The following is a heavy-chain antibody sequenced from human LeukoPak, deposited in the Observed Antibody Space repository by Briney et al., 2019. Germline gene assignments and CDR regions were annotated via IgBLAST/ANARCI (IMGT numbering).Heavy chain of an antibody. J-gene: IGHJ5*02. CDR1: GYTFTSYY. CDR3: TRAGSGRAPFDP. Sequence: ASVKVSCKASGYTFTSYYMHWVRQAPGQGLEWMGWINPNSGGTNYAQKFQGRVTMTRDTSISTAYMELSSLRSDDTAVYYCTRAGSGRAPFDPWGQGTLVTVSS. V-gene: IGHV1-2*02. CDR2: INPNSGGT. D-gene: IGHD3-10*01.